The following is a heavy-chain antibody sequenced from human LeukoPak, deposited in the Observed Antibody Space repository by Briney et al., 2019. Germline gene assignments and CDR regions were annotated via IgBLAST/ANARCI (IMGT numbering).Heavy chain of an antibody. J-gene: IGHJ3*02. CDR3: ARGLSGDSSGYWESDAFDI. Sequence: GASVKVSCKASGYTFTSYDINWVRQATGQGLEWVGWMNPNSGNTGYAQKFQGRVTMTRNTSISTAYMELSSLRSEDTAVYYCARGLSGDSSGYWESDAFDIWGQGTMVTVSS. V-gene: IGHV1-8*01. D-gene: IGHD3-22*01. CDR1: GYTFTSYD. CDR2: MNPNSGNT.